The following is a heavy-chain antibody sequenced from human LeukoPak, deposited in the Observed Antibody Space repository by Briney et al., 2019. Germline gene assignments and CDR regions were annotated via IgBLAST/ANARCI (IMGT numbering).Heavy chain of an antibody. D-gene: IGHD3-10*01. CDR2: INPSGGGT. V-gene: IGHV1-46*01. CDR3: ARASRGAYIQGWFDP. Sequence: ASVKVSCKASGNTFTSHYMHWVRQAPGQGLEWMGIINPSGGGTSYAQKFQGRVTMTRDMSTSTVYMELSSLRSEDTAVYYCARASRGAYIQGWFDPWGQGTLVTVSS. CDR1: GNTFTSHY. J-gene: IGHJ5*02.